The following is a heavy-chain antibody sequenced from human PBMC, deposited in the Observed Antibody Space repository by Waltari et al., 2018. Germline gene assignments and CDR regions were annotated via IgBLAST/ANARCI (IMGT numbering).Heavy chain of an antibody. D-gene: IGHD1-26*01. Sequence: EVQLLESGGDLVQPGGSLRLSCAASGFTFTNYALSWVRRAPGKGLEWVSVFSQGNNNAFYADSVKGRFTISRDNSKRTLYLQMNSLRAEDSAVYYCVKRGQVDSYFFDSWGQGTLVTVSS. CDR1: GFTFTNYA. CDR3: VKRGQVDSYFFDS. V-gene: IGHV3-23*01. J-gene: IGHJ4*02. CDR2: FSQGNNNA.